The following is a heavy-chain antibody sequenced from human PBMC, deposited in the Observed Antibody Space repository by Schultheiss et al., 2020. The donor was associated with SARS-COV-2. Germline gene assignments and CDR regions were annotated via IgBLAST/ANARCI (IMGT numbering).Heavy chain of an antibody. V-gene: IGHV3-23*01. CDR1: GFTVSSNY. CDR3: AKGPQGGYCSGGSCYPLYYFDY. D-gene: IGHD2-15*01. Sequence: GGSLRLSCAASGFTVSSNYMSWVRQAPGKGLEWVSAISGSGGSTYYADSVKGRFTISRDNSKNTLYLQMNSLRAEDTAVYYCAKGPQGGYCSGGSCYPLYYFDYWGQGTQVTVSS. J-gene: IGHJ4*02. CDR2: ISGSGGST.